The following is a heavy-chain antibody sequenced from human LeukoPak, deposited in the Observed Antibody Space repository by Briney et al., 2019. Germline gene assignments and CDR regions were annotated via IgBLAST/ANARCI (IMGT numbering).Heavy chain of an antibody. CDR3: ARIVVEMATNFDY. Sequence: SETLSLTCTVSGGSISSYYWSWIRQPAGKGLEWIGSIYYSGSTYYNPSLKSRVTISVDTSKNQFSLKLSSVTAADTAVYYCARIVVEMATNFDYWGQGTLVTVSS. V-gene: IGHV4-4*07. CDR1: GGSISSYY. D-gene: IGHD5-24*01. CDR2: IYYSGST. J-gene: IGHJ4*02.